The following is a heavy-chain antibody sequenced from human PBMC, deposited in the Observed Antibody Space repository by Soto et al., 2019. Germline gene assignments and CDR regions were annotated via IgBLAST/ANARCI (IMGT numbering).Heavy chain of an antibody. J-gene: IGHJ5*02. V-gene: IGHV4-59*08. Sequence: GSTNYNPSLKSRVTISVDTSKNQFSLKLNSVTAADTAVHYCARHYDYNGSGRLQPWGQGTLVTVSS. CDR2: GST. D-gene: IGHD3-10*01. CDR3: ARHYDYNGSGRLQP.